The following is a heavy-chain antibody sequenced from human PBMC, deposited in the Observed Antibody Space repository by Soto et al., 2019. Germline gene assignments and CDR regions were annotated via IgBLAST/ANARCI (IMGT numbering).Heavy chain of an antibody. CDR3: ARDRRELRGFYYYYGMDV. CDR2: IIPIFGTA. J-gene: IGHJ6*02. Sequence: VASVKVSCKASGGTFSSYAISWVRQAPGQGLEWMGGIIPIFGTANYAQKFQGRVTITADKSTSTAYMELSSLRSEDTAVYYCARDRRELRGFYYYYGMDVWGQGTTVTVSS. CDR1: GGTFSSYA. V-gene: IGHV1-69*06. D-gene: IGHD1-7*01.